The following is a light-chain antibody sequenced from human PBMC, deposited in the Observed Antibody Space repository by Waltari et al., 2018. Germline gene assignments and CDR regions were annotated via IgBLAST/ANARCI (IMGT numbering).Light chain of an antibody. J-gene: IGLJ2*01. V-gene: IGLV1-44*01. CDR3: AAWDDSLNGRV. CDR2: SNN. Sequence: QSVLTQPPSASGTPGQRVTISCSGSSSNIGSNTVNWYQQLPGTAPKLLIYSNNLRPSGVPDRSSGSKSGTSASLAISGLQSEDEADYYCAAWDDSLNGRVFGGGTKLTVL. CDR1: SSNIGSNT.